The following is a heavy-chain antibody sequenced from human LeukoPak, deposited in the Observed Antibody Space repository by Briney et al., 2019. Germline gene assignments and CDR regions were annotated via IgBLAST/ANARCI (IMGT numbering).Heavy chain of an antibody. D-gene: IGHD2-2*01. CDR1: GFTVSSNY. Sequence: GGSLRLSCAASGFTVSSNYMSWVRQAPGKGLEWVSAISGSGGSTYYADSVKGRFTISRDNSKNTPYLQMNSLRAEDTAVYYCAIKSRTSSPPIHWGQGTLVTVSS. V-gene: IGHV3-23*01. CDR3: AIKSRTSSPPIH. CDR2: ISGSGGST. J-gene: IGHJ4*02.